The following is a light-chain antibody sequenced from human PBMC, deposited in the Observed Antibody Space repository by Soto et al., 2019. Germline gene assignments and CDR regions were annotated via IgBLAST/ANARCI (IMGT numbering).Light chain of an antibody. V-gene: IGKV2-30*01. J-gene: IGKJ2*01. CDR3: MQGTHWSGT. CDR1: QSLVYSDGNTY. Sequence: DVVMTQSPLSLPVTLGQPASISCRSSQSLVYSDGNTYLNWFQQRPDQSPRRLIYKVSNRDSGVPDRFSGSGSGTDFAMKISMVEAEDVGVYYCMQGTHWSGTFCPGTKLEIK. CDR2: KVS.